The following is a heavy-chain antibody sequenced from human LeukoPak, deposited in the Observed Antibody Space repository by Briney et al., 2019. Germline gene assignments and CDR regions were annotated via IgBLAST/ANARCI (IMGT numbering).Heavy chain of an antibody. V-gene: IGHV3-7*03. CDR3: ARGGSRYDY. J-gene: IGHJ4*02. D-gene: IGHD3-16*01. CDR2: IKQDGSEK. Sequence: GGSLRLSCAASGFTFSSNWMSWVRQAPGEGLEWVANIKQDGSEKYYVDSVKGRFTISRDNAKNSLYLQMSSLRAEDTAVYYCARGGSRYDYWGQGTLVTVSS. CDR1: GFTFSSNW.